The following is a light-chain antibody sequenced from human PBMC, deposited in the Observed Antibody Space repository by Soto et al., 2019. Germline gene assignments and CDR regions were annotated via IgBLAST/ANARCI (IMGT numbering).Light chain of an antibody. CDR3: ATWDGSLPGEV. J-gene: IGLJ2*01. V-gene: IGLV2-8*01. CDR1: ADFDY. CDR2: EVS. Sequence: QSVLTQPPSASGSPGQSITISCTGTADFDYVSWYQQHPGKAPKPLIYEVSERPSGVPARFSGSRSGNTAALTVSGLRPEDEADYYCATWDGSLPGEVFGGGTKLTVL.